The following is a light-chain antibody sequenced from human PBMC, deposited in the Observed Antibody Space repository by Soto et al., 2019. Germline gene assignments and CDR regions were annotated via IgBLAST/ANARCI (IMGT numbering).Light chain of an antibody. V-gene: IGKV3-20*01. CDR2: GVS. CDR3: HQAYSTPWT. J-gene: IGKJ1*01. Sequence: DIVLTQSPGTLSLSPGERATLSCRASQSLRRSSLAWYQQKPGQAPRLLIYGVSTRATGIPDRFSGSGFGTEFTLTISSLQPEDFATYRCHQAYSTPWTFGQGTKVDIK. CDR1: QSLRRSS.